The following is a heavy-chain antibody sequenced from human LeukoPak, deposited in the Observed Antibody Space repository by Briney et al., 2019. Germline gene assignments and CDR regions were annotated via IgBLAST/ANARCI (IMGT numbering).Heavy chain of an antibody. CDR1: GGTFSSYA. V-gene: IGHV1-69*04. D-gene: IGHD3-9*01. J-gene: IGHJ4*02. Sequence: SVTVSCKASGGTFSSYAISWVRQAPGQGLEWMGRIIPILGIANYAQKFQGRVTITADKSTSTAYMELSSLRSEDTAVYYCARGYYDILTGYYIDDYWGQGTLVTVSS. CDR3: ARGYYDILTGYYIDDY. CDR2: IIPILGIA.